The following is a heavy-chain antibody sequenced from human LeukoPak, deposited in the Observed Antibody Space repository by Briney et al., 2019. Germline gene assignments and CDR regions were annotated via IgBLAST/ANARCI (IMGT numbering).Heavy chain of an antibody. D-gene: IGHD4-11*01. V-gene: IGHV1-2*02. CDR2: INPNSGAT. CDR1: GYTFNDYY. J-gene: IGHJ6*02. Sequence: ASVKVSCKASGYTFNDYYMNWVRHAPGQVLEWMGWINPNSGATKFAQKFQGRIPLTRDPSINIAPMELTRLSSDDTAIYYCAREGPLTTEMGDYYTLVVWGQGTTVILSS. CDR3: AREGPLTTEMGDYYTLVV.